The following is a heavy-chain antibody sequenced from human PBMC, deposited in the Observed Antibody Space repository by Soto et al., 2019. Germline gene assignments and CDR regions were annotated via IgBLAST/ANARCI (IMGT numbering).Heavy chain of an antibody. Sequence: PSETLSLTCSVSGNSISNSRFYWAWIRQPPGEGLEWIGSIYHTGNAYYNPSLKSRVTTSVDTSKNQFSLKLTSVTAADAALYYCARDFFDSSDYTTNWFDPWGQGTLVTVS. J-gene: IGHJ5*02. CDR1: GNSISNSRFY. CDR3: ARDFFDSSDYTTNWFDP. CDR2: IYHTGNA. D-gene: IGHD3-22*01. V-gene: IGHV4-39*01.